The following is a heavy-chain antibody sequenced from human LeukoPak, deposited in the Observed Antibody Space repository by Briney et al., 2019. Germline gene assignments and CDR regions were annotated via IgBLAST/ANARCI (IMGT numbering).Heavy chain of an antibody. D-gene: IGHD2-2*01. V-gene: IGHV1-69*05. CDR3: ARGYCSSTSCYSGDSGNFDY. Sequence: ASVKVSCKASGYTFTSYGISWVRQAPGQGLEWMGGIIPIFGTANYAQKFQGRVTITTDESTSTAYMELSSLRSEDTAVYYCARGYCSSTSCYSGDSGNFDYWGQGTLVTVSS. J-gene: IGHJ4*02. CDR1: GYTFTSYG. CDR2: IIPIFGTA.